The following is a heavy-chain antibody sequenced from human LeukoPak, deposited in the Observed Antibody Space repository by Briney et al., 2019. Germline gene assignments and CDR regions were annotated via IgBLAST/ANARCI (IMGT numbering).Heavy chain of an antibody. D-gene: IGHD3-22*01. V-gene: IGHV3-48*02. CDR1: GFTFSSYC. Sequence: GRSLSLSCAAYGFTFSSYCMNWVRQAPGKWLEWVSYISSRRRTVYYADSVKGRFTISRDNAENSLYLQMNSLRDEDTAVYYCARGPYDNSGYTPWGAFDIWGQGTMVTVSS. J-gene: IGHJ3*02. CDR3: ARGPYDNSGYTPWGAFDI. CDR2: ISSRRRTV.